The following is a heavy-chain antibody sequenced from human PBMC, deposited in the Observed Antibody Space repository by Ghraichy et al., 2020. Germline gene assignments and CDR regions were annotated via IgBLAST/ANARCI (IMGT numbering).Heavy chain of an antibody. CDR2: TYYRSKWYN. D-gene: IGHD6-19*01. V-gene: IGHV6-1*01. CDR1: GDSVSSNSAA. J-gene: IGHJ4*02. Sequence: SQTLSLTCAFSGDSVSSNSAAWNWIRQSPSRGLEWLGRTYYRSKWYNDYAVSVKSRITINPDTSKNQFSLQLNSVTPEDTAVYYCARDVGARWLVRGGLDYWGQGTLVTVSS. CDR3: ARDVGARWLVRGGLDY.